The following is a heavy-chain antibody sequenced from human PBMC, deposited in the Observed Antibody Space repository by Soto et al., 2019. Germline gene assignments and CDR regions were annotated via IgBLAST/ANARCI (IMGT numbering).Heavy chain of an antibody. D-gene: IGHD6-19*01. Sequence: LQLQESGPGLVKPSETLSLSCTVSGDSVSSSTYYWGWIRQPPGKGLEWIGSFYYSGSTYYNPSLTSRGTISVDTSKNQFSLKLSSVTAADTAVYYCARRGIAVALYSWGQGTLVTVSS. CDR1: GDSVSSSTYY. CDR2: FYYSGST. J-gene: IGHJ4*02. CDR3: ARRGIAVALYS. V-gene: IGHV4-39*01.